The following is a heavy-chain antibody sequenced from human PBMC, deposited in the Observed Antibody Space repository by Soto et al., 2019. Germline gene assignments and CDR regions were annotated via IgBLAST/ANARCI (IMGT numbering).Heavy chain of an antibody. CDR1: GFTFSSYG. CDR2: IWYDGSNK. Sequence: GGSLRLSCAAPGFTFSSYGMHWVRQAPGKGLEWVAVIWYDGSNKYYADSVKGRFTISRDNSKNTLYLQMNSLRAEDTAVYYCARDPRITGTYDYWGQGTLVTVSS. CDR3: ARDPRITGTYDY. J-gene: IGHJ4*02. V-gene: IGHV3-33*01. D-gene: IGHD1-20*01.